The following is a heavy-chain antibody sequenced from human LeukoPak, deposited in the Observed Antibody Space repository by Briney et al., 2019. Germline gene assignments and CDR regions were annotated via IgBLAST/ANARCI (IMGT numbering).Heavy chain of an antibody. D-gene: IGHD4-11*01. CDR3: AKDTDYPDYYYMDV. Sequence: FIRYDGSDKYYADSVKGRFTVSRDNSKNTLYLQMNSLRAEDTAVYYCAKDTDYPDYYYMDVWGKGTTVTVSS. V-gene: IGHV3-30*02. J-gene: IGHJ6*03. CDR2: IRYDGSDK.